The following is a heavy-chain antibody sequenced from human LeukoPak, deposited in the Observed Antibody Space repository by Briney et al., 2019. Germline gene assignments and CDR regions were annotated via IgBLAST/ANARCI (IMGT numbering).Heavy chain of an antibody. J-gene: IGHJ4*02. D-gene: IGHD3-10*01. CDR1: GYTFINYG. Sequence: GASVTVSFKASGYTFINYGITWVRQAPGQGGEGMGWISAYNSAYNGNTHYAQNLQGRVTITTDTSTNTGYMELRSLRSDDTAVYYCAREYGSGSYTGIDYWGQGTLVTVSS. CDR2: ISAYNSAYNGNT. V-gene: IGHV1-18*01. CDR3: AREYGSGSYTGIDY.